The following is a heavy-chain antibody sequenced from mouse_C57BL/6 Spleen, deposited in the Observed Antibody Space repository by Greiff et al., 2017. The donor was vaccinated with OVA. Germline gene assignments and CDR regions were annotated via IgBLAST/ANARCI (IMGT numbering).Heavy chain of an antibody. CDR3: ARNVEGYWYFDV. J-gene: IGHJ1*03. V-gene: IGHV5-6*01. CDR2: ISSGGSYT. Sequence: EVKVVESGGDLVKPGGSLKLSCAASGFTFSSYGMSWVRQTPDKRLEWVATISSGGSYTYYPDSVKGRFTISRDNAKNTLYLQMSSLKSEDTAMYYCARNVEGYWYFDVWGTGTTVTVSS. CDR1: GFTFSSYG.